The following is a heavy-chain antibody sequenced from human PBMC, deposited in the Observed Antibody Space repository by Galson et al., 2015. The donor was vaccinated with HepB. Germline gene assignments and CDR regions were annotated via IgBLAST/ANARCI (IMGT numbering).Heavy chain of an antibody. CDR2: ISSSSSTI. J-gene: IGHJ5*02. CDR3: ARAQGYCSGGSCYAWFDP. D-gene: IGHD2-15*01. V-gene: IGHV3-48*01. Sequence: SLRLSCAASGFTFSSYSMNWVRQAPGKGLEWVSYISSSSSTIYYADSVKGRFTISRDNAKNSLYLQMNSLRAEDTAVYYCARAQGYCSGGSCYAWFDPWGQGTLVTVSS. CDR1: GFTFSSYS.